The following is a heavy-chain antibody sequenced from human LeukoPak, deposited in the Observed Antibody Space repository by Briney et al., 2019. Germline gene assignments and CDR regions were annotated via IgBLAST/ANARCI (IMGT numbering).Heavy chain of an antibody. CDR3: ARDPGPAAIR. D-gene: IGHD2-2*01. J-gene: IGHJ4*02. Sequence: GGSLRLPCAASGFTFSSYEMNWVRQAPGKGLEWVSYISSSGSTIYYADSVKGRFTISRDNAKNSLYLQMNSLRAEDTAVYYCARDPGPAAIRWGQGTLVTVSS. CDR2: ISSSGSTI. CDR1: GFTFSSYE. V-gene: IGHV3-48*03.